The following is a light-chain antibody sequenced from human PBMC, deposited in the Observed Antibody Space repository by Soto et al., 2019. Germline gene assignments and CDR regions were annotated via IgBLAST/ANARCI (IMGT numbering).Light chain of an antibody. J-gene: IGKJ2*01. V-gene: IGKV4-1*01. CDR1: QSVLYSSDSKNY. Sequence: DIVMTQSPDSLAVSLGERATISCKSRQSVLYSSDSKNYLAWYQEKPGRAPKLLISTASTLQSGVPSRFRGSGSGTEFTLTISSLQPDDFETYYCQQYNTYPFAFGQGTKVDIK. CDR3: QQYNTYPFA. CDR2: TAS.